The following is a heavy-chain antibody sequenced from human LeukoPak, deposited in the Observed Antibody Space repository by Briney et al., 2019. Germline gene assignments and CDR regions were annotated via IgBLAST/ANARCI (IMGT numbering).Heavy chain of an antibody. D-gene: IGHD3-22*01. CDR3: AKDPIYDSSGYSGDY. CDR1: GFTFSSYA. Sequence: GGSLRPSCAASGFTFSSYAMSWVRQAPGKGLEWVSAISGSGGSTYYADSVKGRFTISRDNSKNTLYLQMNSLRAEDTAVYYCAKDPIYDSSGYSGDYWGQGTLVTVSS. CDR2: ISGSGGST. J-gene: IGHJ4*02. V-gene: IGHV3-23*01.